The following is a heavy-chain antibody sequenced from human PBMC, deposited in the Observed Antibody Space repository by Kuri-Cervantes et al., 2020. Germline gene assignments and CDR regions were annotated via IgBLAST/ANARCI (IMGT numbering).Heavy chain of an antibody. CDR2: FDPEDGET. Sequence: ASVKVSCKASGYTFTSYGISWVRQAPGKGLEWMGGFDPEDGETIYAQKFQGRVTMTRDTSTSTVYMELSSLRSEDTAVYYCARGRDIVPSMDVWGQGTTVTVSS. J-gene: IGHJ6*02. CDR1: GYTFTSYG. V-gene: IGHV1-18*01. CDR3: ARGRDIVPSMDV. D-gene: IGHD2-8*01.